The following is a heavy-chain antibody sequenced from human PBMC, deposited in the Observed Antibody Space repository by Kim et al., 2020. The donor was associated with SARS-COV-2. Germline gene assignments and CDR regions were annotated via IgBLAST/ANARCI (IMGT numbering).Heavy chain of an antibody. D-gene: IGHD5-18*01. V-gene: IGHV3-9*01. J-gene: IGHJ4*02. Sequence: GGSLRLSCAASGFTFDDYAMHWVRQAPGKGLEWVSGISWNSGSIGYADSVKGRFTISRDNAKNSLYLQMNSLRAEDTALYYCAKDRGYSYGYFDYWGQGTLVTVSS. CDR1: GFTFDDYA. CDR2: ISWNSGSI. CDR3: AKDRGYSYGYFDY.